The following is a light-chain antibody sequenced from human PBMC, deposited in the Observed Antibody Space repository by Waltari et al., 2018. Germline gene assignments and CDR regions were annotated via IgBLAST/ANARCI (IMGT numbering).Light chain of an antibody. V-gene: IGLV2-23*01. CDR2: EGS. J-gene: IGLJ1*01. CDR3: CSYAGSNIYV. Sequence: QSALTHPPSASGSPGQSITTSCTGPSVGVGRFRVVSWYQQYRAKAPQLIIYEGSKRPSGVSLRFSASKSGNTASLTISGLQTEDEADYFCCSYAGSNIYVFGTGTKVTVL. CDR1: SVGVGRFRV.